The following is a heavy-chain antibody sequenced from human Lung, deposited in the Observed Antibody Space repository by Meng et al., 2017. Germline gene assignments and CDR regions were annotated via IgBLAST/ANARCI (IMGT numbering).Heavy chain of an antibody. CDR3: AKYSYGLGDYFDY. CDR1: VFSFTSYA. Sequence: EGQLWESGGGLVKPGSSLTLSCAGSVFSFTSYAMSWVRRAPGKGLEWLAALSGGGFTTYYADSVKGRFTISRHNSKNTLYLQVNSLRAEDTALYYCAKYSYGLGDYFDYWGQGALVTVSS. D-gene: IGHD3-10*01. J-gene: IGHJ4*02. V-gene: IGHV3-23*01. CDR2: LSGGGFTT.